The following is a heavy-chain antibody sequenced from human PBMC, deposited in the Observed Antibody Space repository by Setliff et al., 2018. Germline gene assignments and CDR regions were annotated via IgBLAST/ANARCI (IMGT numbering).Heavy chain of an antibody. Sequence: ASVKVSCKASGYTFTXXAMSWMRXAXXQGXXXXXXXXXXXXXXXXXXXXXGRFXXSLDTSVSTAYLQISSLKAEDTAIYYCARATRFGTIKYRGDYYMDVWGKGTTVTVSS. CDR1: GYTFTXXA. CDR2: XXXXXXXX. V-gene: IGHV7-4-1*02. CDR3: ARATRFGTIKYRGDYYMDV. J-gene: IGHJ6*03. D-gene: IGHD3-10*01.